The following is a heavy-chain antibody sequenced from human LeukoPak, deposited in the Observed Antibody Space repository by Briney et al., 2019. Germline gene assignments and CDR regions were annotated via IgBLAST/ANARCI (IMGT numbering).Heavy chain of an antibody. CDR3: AKEGPGGGGYFDD. Sequence: GGSLRLSCAASGFTFSSYIMSWVRQAPGKGLEWVSLFGGSGDSTYYADSVKGRFTISRDNSKNTLYLRMNSLRADDTAVYYCAKEGPGGGGYFDDWGQGTLVTVSP. D-gene: IGHD3-16*01. J-gene: IGHJ4*02. CDR1: GFTFSSYI. CDR2: FGGSGDST. V-gene: IGHV3-23*01.